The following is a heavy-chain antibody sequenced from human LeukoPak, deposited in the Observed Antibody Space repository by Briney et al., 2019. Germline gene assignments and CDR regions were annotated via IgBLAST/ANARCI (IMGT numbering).Heavy chain of an antibody. D-gene: IGHD2-8*02. CDR1: GGSISNNIDY. CDR3: ARLSRGTGFSRWFDP. Sequence: SETLSLTCTVSGGSISNNIDYWGWFRQPPGKGLEWIGSIYYSGSSYYNPSLKSRVTISVDTSKNQFSLKLSAVTAADTAVYYCARLSRGTGFSRWFDPWGQGTLVTVSS. CDR2: IYYSGSS. V-gene: IGHV4-39*01. J-gene: IGHJ5*02.